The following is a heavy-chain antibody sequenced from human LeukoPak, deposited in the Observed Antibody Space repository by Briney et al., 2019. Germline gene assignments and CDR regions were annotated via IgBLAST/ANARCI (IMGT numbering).Heavy chain of an antibody. V-gene: IGHV3-7*01. CDR2: IHQDGSEK. CDR1: EFFFSGYW. J-gene: IGHJ4*02. D-gene: IGHD1-26*01. Sequence: GGSLRLPCVASEFFFSGYWMSWVRQAPGKGLEWLANIHQDGSEKYYADSVKGRFTISRDNARNSLFLQMDSLRAEDTAVYYCARVVTGRGSYDDYWGQGTLVTVSS. CDR3: ARVVTGRGSYDDY.